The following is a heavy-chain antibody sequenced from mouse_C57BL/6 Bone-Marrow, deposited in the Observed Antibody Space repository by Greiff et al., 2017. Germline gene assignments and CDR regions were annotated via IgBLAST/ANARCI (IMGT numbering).Heavy chain of an antibody. J-gene: IGHJ4*01. CDR1: GYSFTGYY. CDR2: INPSTGGT. Sequence: VQLKESGPELVKPGASVKISCKASGYSFTGYYMNWVKQSPEKSLEWIGEINPSTGGTTYNQKFKAKATLTVDKSSSTAYMQLKSLTSEDSAVYYCARPYYYAMDYWGQGTSVTVSS. CDR3: ARPYYYAMDY. V-gene: IGHV1-42*01.